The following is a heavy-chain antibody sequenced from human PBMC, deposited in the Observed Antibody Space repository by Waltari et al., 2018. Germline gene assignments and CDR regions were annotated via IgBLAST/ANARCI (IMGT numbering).Heavy chain of an antibody. V-gene: IGHV3-7*01. D-gene: IGHD6-13*01. CDR1: GFTLSSFW. CDR3: ARLSSSWNEKGAFDI. CDR2: MNRDGSET. J-gene: IGHJ3*02. Sequence: EVQLVESGGGLVQPGGSLRLSCGGTGFTLSSFWMSWVRQAPGKGLDWVANMNRDGSETYYVDSVKGRVTISRDNAKNSLYLEMNTLRVEDTAIYYCARLSSSWNEKGAFDIWGQGTMVTVSS.